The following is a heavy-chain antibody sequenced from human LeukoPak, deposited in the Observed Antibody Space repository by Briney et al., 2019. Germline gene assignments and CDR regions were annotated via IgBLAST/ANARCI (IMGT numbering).Heavy chain of an antibody. J-gene: IGHJ4*02. CDR2: ISYDGSNK. Sequence: GGSLILFCAASGFTFSSYGMHWVRQAPGKGLEWVAVISYDGSNKYYADSVKGRFTISRDNSMNTLYLQMNSLRAEDTAVYHCAKDRGYNSNSGFDYWGQGTLDTVSS. V-gene: IGHV3-30*18. CDR3: AKDRGYNSNSGFDY. CDR1: GFTFSSYG. D-gene: IGHD5-24*01.